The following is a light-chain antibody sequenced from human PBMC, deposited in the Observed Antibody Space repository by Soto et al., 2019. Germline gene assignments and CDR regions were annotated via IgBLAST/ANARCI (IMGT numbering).Light chain of an antibody. Sequence: EIVLTQSPGTLSLSPGERATLSCRASQSGRSKYIAWYQQRPGQAPRLLLYATSNRATGIPDRFSDSGSGTDFTLAISRLEPEDFAVYYCQHYGSSWTFGQGTKVEIK. J-gene: IGKJ1*01. CDR1: QSGRSKY. CDR3: QHYGSSWT. V-gene: IGKV3-20*01. CDR2: ATS.